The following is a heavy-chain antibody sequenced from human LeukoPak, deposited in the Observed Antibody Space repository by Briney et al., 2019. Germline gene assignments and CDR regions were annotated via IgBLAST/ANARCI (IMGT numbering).Heavy chain of an antibody. Sequence: ASVKVSCKASGYTFTTYGINWVRQAPGQGLEWMGWINTYNGYTNYAQNLQGRVTMTTHTPTSTAYMELRSLTSDDTAVYYCATWRGPGWTADTVYWGQGTLVTVSS. CDR1: GYTFTTYG. CDR2: INTYNGYT. D-gene: IGHD3-10*01. J-gene: IGHJ4*02. CDR3: ATWRGPGWTADTVY. V-gene: IGHV1-18*01.